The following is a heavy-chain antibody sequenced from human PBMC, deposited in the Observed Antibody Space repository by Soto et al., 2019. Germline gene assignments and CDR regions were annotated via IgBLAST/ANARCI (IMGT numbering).Heavy chain of an antibody. J-gene: IGHJ4*02. CDR1: GYTFTTYG. V-gene: IGHV1-18*01. CDR2: ISAYNGNT. Sequence: QVQLVQSGAEVKKPGASVKVSCKASGYTFTTYGISWVRQAPGRGLEWMGWISAYNGNTNSAQKLQGRVTMTTDTSTSTAYMELRSLTSDDTAVYYCAGDSVYCSGDSCYPFDYWGQGTLVTVSS. CDR3: AGDSVYCSGDSCYPFDY. D-gene: IGHD2-15*01.